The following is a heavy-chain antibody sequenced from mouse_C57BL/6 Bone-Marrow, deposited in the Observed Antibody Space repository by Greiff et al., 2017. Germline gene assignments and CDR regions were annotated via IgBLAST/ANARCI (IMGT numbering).Heavy chain of an antibody. CDR3: ARLPDGYYLPWFAY. Sequence: QVQLQQSGAELARPGASVKLSCKASGYTFTSYGISWVKQRTGQGLEWIGEIYPRSGNTYYNEKFKGKATLTADKSSSTAYMELRSLTSEDSAVYFGARLPDGYYLPWFAYWGQGTLVTVSA. CDR1: GYTFTSYG. D-gene: IGHD2-3*01. CDR2: IYPRSGNT. V-gene: IGHV1-81*01. J-gene: IGHJ3*01.